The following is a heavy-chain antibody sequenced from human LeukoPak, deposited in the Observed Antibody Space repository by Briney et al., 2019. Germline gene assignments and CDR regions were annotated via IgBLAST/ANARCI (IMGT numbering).Heavy chain of an antibody. J-gene: IGHJ4*02. CDR1: GYIFTAYF. V-gene: IGHV1-46*01. CDR3: AVEYYYDSSGLDY. Sequence: ASVKVSCKASGYIFTAYFMHWVRQAPGQGLEWMGIINPSGGSTSYAQKFQGRVTMTRDTSTSTVYMELSSLRSEDTAVYYCAVEYYYDSSGLDYWGQGTLVTVSS. D-gene: IGHD3-22*01. CDR2: INPSGGST.